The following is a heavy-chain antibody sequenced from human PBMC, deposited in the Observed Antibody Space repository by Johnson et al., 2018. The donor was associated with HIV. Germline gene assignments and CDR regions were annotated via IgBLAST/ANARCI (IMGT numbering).Heavy chain of an antibody. V-gene: IGHV3-30-3*01. CDR1: GFTFRSYA. CDR2: TSYDGSNK. Sequence: QMQLVESGGGVVQPGRSLRLSCAASGFTFRSYAIHWVRQAPGKGLEWVALTSYDGSNKYYADSVKGRFTISRDNSKNTLYLQMNSLRAEDTAVYYCARGDYVYMDYSAFDIWGQGTMVTVSS. CDR3: ARGDYVYMDYSAFDI. D-gene: IGHD5/OR15-5a*01. J-gene: IGHJ3*02.